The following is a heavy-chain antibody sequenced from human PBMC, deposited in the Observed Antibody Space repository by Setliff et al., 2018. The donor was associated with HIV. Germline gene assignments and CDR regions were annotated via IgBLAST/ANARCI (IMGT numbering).Heavy chain of an antibody. CDR2: ISHSGST. CDR1: GGSISSSSYY. CDR3: ARGFGVMDV. Sequence: SETLSLTCTVSGGSISSSSYYWGWIRQSPGKGLEWIGCISHSGSTNYNPSLKSRVTISVDTSKKQFSLKLNSVTAADTAVYYCARGFGVMDVWAKGTTVTVSS. V-gene: IGHV4-39*07. D-gene: IGHD3-16*01. J-gene: IGHJ6*04.